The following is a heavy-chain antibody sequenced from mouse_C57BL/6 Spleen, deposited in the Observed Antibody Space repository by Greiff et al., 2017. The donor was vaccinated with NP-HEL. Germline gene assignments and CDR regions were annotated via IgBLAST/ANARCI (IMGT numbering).Heavy chain of an antibody. CDR1: GFTFSDYY. CDR3: ARGPYYYGSSSWFAY. V-gene: IGHV5-16*01. D-gene: IGHD1-1*01. J-gene: IGHJ3*01. CDR2: INYDGSST. Sequence: DVKLVESEGGLVQPGSSMKLSCTASGFTFSDYYMAWVRQVPEKGLEWVANINYDGSSTYYLDSLKSRFIISRDNAKNILYLQMSSLKSEDTATYYCARGPYYYGSSSWFAYWGQGTLVTVSA.